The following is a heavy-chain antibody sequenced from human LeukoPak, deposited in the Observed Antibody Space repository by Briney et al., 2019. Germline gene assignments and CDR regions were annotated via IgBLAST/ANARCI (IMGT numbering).Heavy chain of an antibody. CDR2: IRSSGADT. V-gene: IGHV3-23*01. Sequence: GGSLRLSCAASGFTFTNYAMSWVRQAPGKGLEWVSGIRSSGADTFYADSVKGRFTISRDNSKNTLYLQMNSLRAEDTAVYYCAKIIDFWSGYYPFDYWGQGTLVTVSS. CDR1: GFTFTNYA. CDR3: AKIIDFWSGYYPFDY. J-gene: IGHJ4*02. D-gene: IGHD3-3*01.